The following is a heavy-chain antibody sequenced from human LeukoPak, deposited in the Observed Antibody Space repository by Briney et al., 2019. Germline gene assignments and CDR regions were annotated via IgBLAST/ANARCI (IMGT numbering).Heavy chain of an antibody. CDR2: INHSGST. D-gene: IGHD3-22*01. Sequence: PSETLSLTCAVYGGSFSGYYWSWLRQPPGKGLEWIGEINHSGSTNYSPSLKSRVTISVDTSKNQISLKLSSVTAADTAVYYCARVGYYDSSGYYYRLDYWGQGTLVTVSS. J-gene: IGHJ4*02. V-gene: IGHV4-34*01. CDR1: GGSFSGYY. CDR3: ARVGYYDSSGYYYRLDY.